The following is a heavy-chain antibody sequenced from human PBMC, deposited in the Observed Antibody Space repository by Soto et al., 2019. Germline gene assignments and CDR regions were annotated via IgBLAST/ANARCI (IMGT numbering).Heavy chain of an antibody. CDR2: INHSGST. CDR1: YGSIIDYY. CDR3: ERTPFGVVIGGWFDP. J-gene: IGHJ5*02. Sequence: PSEILSLTCAVYYGSIIDYYWSWIRQPPGKGLEWIGEINHSGSTNYNPSLKSRVTISVDTSKNQFSLKLSSVTAADTAVYYCERTPFGVVIGGWFDPWGQGTLVTVSS. V-gene: IGHV4-34*01. D-gene: IGHD3-3*01.